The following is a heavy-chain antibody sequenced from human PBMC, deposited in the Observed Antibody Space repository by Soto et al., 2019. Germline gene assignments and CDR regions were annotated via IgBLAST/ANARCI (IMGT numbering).Heavy chain of an antibody. J-gene: IGHJ6*02. Sequence: PGESLKISRRGSGYSFTSYWIGWVRQMPGKGLEWMGIIYPGDSDTRYSPSFQGQVTISADKSISTAYLQWSSLKASDTAMYYCARQGYSSGWSYYYYYGMDVWGQGTTVTVSS. CDR3: ARQGYSSGWSYYYYYGMDV. V-gene: IGHV5-51*01. D-gene: IGHD6-13*01. CDR1: GYSFTSYW. CDR2: IYPGDSDT.